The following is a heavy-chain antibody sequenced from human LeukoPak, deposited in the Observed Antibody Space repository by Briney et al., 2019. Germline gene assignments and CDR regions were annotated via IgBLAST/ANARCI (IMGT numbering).Heavy chain of an antibody. CDR2: INHSGST. CDR1: GGSFSGYY. V-gene: IGHV4-34*01. D-gene: IGHD4-17*01. CDR3: ARGLGQSPNDYGDYVRTPPLDHLYFDY. Sequence: SETLSLTCAVYGGSFSGYYWSWIRQPPGKGLEWIGEINHSGSTNYNPSLKSRVTISVDTSKNQFSLKLSSVTAADTAVYYCARGLGQSPNDYGDYVRTPPLDHLYFDYWGQGTLVTVSS. J-gene: IGHJ4*02.